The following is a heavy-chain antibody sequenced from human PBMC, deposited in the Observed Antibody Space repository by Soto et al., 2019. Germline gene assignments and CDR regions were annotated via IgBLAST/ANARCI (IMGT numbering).Heavy chain of an antibody. V-gene: IGHV3-23*03. CDR1: GFSFSDFS. J-gene: IGHJ1*01. CDR2: IDLSGTMT. CDR3: AKELNDYGDYFQH. Sequence: GGSLRLSCAASGFSFSDFSMNWVRQVPGKGLEWVAFIDLSGTMTHYSESVKGRFTISKDKAKNTVYLQMNSLRAEDTAVYYCAKELNDYGDYFQHWGQGTLVTVSS. D-gene: IGHD4-17*01.